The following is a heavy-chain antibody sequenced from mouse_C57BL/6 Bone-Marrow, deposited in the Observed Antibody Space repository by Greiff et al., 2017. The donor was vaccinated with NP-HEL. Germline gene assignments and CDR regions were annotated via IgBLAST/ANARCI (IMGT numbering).Heavy chain of an antibody. CDR3: ARGGYGSSYGD. CDR2: IRNKANGYTT. Sequence: EVQLVESGGGLVQPGGSLSLSCAASGFTFTDYYMSWVRQPPGKALEWLGFIRNKANGYTTEYSASVKGRFTISRDNSQSILYLQMNALRAEDSATYYCARGGYGSSYGDWGQVTTLTVAS. J-gene: IGHJ2*01. D-gene: IGHD1-1*01. V-gene: IGHV7-3*01. CDR1: GFTFTDYY.